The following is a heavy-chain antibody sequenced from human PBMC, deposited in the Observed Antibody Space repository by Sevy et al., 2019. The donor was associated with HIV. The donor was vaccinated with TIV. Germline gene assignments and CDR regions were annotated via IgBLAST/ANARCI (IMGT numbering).Heavy chain of an antibody. D-gene: IGHD2-8*01. V-gene: IGHV4-34*01. CDR1: GGSFSGYY. Sequence: SETLSLTCAVYGGSFSGYYWSWIRQPPGKGLEWIGEINHSGSTNYNPSLKSRVTISVDTSTNQLSLKLSSVTAADTAVYYCAGLKMYAGGMDVWGQGTTVTVSS. CDR2: INHSGST. J-gene: IGHJ6*02. CDR3: AGLKMYAGGMDV.